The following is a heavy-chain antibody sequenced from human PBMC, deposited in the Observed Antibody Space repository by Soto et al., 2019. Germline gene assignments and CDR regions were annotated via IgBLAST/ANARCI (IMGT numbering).Heavy chain of an antibody. CDR1: GGSISSGGYY. V-gene: IGHV4-31*03. CDR2: IYYSGST. D-gene: IGHD2-15*01. Sequence: QVQLQESGPGLVKPSQTLSLTCTVSGGSISSGGYYWSWIRQHPGKGLEWIGYIYYSGSTYYNPSLKGRVTISVDTSKNQFSLKLSSVTAADTAVYYCARVYCSGGSCDEFDYWGQGTLVTVSS. J-gene: IGHJ4*02. CDR3: ARVYCSGGSCDEFDY.